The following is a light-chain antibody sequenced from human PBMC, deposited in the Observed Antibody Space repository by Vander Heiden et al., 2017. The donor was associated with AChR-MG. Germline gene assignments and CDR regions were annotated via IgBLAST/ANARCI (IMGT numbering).Light chain of an antibody. Sequence: QSALTQPASVSGSLGQSITISCTGPSSDVGGYNYFSWYQQHPGKAPKLMIYDVSNRPSGVSNRFSGSKSGNTASLTISGLQAEDEADYYCSSYTSSSTLDVVFGGGTKLTVL. CDR3: SSYTSSSTLDVV. CDR1: SSDVGGYNY. J-gene: IGLJ2*01. CDR2: DVS. V-gene: IGLV2-14*03.